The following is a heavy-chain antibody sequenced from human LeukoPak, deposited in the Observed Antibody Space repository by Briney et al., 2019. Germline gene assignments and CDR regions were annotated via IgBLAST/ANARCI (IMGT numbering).Heavy chain of an antibody. CDR1: GGTFSSYA. V-gene: IGHV1-69*04. J-gene: IGHJ4*02. CDR2: IIPILGTA. CDR3: ARDALVASLDY. D-gene: IGHD2-8*02. Sequence: SVKVSCTASGGTFSSYAISWVRQAPGQGLEWMGRIIPILGTANYAQEFQGRVTITADKSTSTAYMELSSLRSEDTAVYYCARDALVASLDYWGQGTLVTVSS.